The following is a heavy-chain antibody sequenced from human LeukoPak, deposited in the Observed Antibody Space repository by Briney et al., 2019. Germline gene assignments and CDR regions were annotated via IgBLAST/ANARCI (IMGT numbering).Heavy chain of an antibody. V-gene: IGHV4-59*01. CDR1: GGSFSGYY. CDR3: ARDVDCSSTSCHAADNWFDP. CDR2: IYYSGST. D-gene: IGHD2-2*01. Sequence: SETLSLTCAVYGGSFSGYYWSWIRQPPGKGLEWIGYIYYSGSTNYNPSLKSRVTISVDTSKNQFSLKLSSVTAADTAVYYCARDVDCSSTSCHAADNWFDPWGQGTLVTVSS. J-gene: IGHJ5*02.